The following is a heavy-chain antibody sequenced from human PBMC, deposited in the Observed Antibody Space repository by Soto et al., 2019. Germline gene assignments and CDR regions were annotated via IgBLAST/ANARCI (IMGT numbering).Heavy chain of an antibody. V-gene: IGHV3-23*01. CDR3: ARVISGY. Sequence: EVQLLESRGDLVQPGGSLRLSCAASGFPFSTYGMSWVRQAPGKGLEWVSTIGGSGATTYYADSVKGRFTVSRDNSKNTLFLQMDGLRAEDTAIYYCARVISGYWGQGTLVTVSS. D-gene: IGHD3-10*01. CDR1: GFPFSTYG. CDR2: IGGSGATT. J-gene: IGHJ4*02.